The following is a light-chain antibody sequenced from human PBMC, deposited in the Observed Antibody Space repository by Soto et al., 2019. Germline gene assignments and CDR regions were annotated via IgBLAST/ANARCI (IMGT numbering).Light chain of an antibody. CDR3: HQYKSWPPFT. CDR2: DTS. V-gene: IGKV3-15*01. CDR1: RRVAFG. J-gene: IGKJ5*01. Sequence: DIALTQSPDTLSVSPGERATRSCRASRRVAFGLGWYQQKPGQTPRLLIYDTSTRATGVPARFSGSGSGTEFTLTISSLQSEDLAIYYCHQYKSWPPFTFGQGTLLE.